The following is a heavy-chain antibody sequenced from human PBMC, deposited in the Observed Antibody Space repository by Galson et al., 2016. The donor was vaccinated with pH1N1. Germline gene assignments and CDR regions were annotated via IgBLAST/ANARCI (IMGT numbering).Heavy chain of an antibody. J-gene: IGHJ4*02. CDR2: INQDASKK. CDR3: EGGRAADY. Sequence: SLRLSCAASGFTFSSFWMTWVRQAPGKGLEWVANINQDASKKYYVDSVKGRFTISRDNAKNSLYLQMSSLRVEDAAVYYCEGGRAADYWGQGTLVTVSS. V-gene: IGHV3-7*01. CDR1: GFTFSSFW. D-gene: IGHD3-16*01.